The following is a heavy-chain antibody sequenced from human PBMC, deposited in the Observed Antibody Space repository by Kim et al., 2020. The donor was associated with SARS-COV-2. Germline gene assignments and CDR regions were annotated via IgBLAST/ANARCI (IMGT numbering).Heavy chain of an antibody. CDR2: ISGDGGNK. Sequence: GGSLRLSCVASGFTFDTYAMRWVRQAPGKGLEWVSVISGDGGNKFHADSVRGRFTISRDNSKNTLYLQMNSLRDEDTALYYCAKVVVMDCYNYYCYYGLDVWGQGTAVTVSS. CDR1: GFTFDTYA. CDR3: AKVVVMDCYNYYCYYGLDV. V-gene: IGHV3-23*01. J-gene: IGHJ6*02. D-gene: IGHD2-21*01.